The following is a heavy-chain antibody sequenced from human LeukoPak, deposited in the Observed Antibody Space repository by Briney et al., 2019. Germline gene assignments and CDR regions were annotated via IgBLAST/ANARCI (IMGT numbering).Heavy chain of an antibody. Sequence: GGSLRLSCAASGFTFSNYAMTWVRQAPGRGLEWVSGISGGGGGTYYADSVKGRFTIFRDNSKNTLYLQMNSLRAEDTAVYYCAKDPATLRGYFDYWGQGTLVTVSS. V-gene: IGHV3-23*01. CDR3: AKDPATLRGYFDY. CDR2: ISGGGGGT. J-gene: IGHJ4*02. CDR1: GFTFSNYA.